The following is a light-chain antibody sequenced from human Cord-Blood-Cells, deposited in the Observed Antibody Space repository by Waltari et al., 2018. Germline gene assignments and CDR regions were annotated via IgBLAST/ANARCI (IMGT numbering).Light chain of an antibody. CDR3: QAWDNSTVV. V-gene: IGLV3-1*01. Sequence: SYELTQPPSVSVSPGQTASITCSGDKLGDKYACWYQQKPGQSPVLVIYQDSKWPSGIPERFSGSNCGNTATLTISGTQAMDEADYYCQAWDNSTVVFGGGTKLTV. CDR1: KLGDKY. J-gene: IGLJ2*01. CDR2: QDS.